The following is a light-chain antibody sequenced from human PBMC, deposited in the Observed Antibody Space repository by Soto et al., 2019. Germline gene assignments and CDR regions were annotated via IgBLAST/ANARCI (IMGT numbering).Light chain of an antibody. V-gene: IGLV1-47*01. CDR1: SSNIGSNY. J-gene: IGLJ3*02. CDR2: RNN. CDR3: SSHAGIINVV. Sequence: QSVLTQPPSASGTPGQRVTISCSGSSSNIGSNYVYWYQQLPGTAPTNLLYRNNQRPSGVPDRFSGSKSGNTASLTVSGLLAEDEADYYCSSHAGIINVVFGGGTKLTVL.